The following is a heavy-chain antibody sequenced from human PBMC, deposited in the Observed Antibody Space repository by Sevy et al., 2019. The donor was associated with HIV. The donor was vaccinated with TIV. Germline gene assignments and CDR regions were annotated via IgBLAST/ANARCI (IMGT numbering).Heavy chain of an antibody. CDR3: AKDYGGYTLDY. V-gene: IGHV3-30*18. CDR2: ISYDGRNT. CDR1: GFTFSSYG. J-gene: IGHJ4*02. Sequence: GGSLRLSCAASGFTFSSYGMHWVRQAPGKGLEWVAVISYDGRNTYYADSVKGRFSISRDNFKNTRYLQMNSLRDEDTAVYYCAKDYGGYTLDYWGQGTLVTVSS. D-gene: IGHD4-17*01.